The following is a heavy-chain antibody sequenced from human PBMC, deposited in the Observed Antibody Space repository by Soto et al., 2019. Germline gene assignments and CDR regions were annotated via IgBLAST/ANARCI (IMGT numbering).Heavy chain of an antibody. V-gene: IGHV3-23*01. CDR2: ISGSGFKK. Sequence: PGGSLRLSCAASGFIFENFGMSWVRQAPGKGLEWISSISGSGFKKYYADSVKGQFTISRDNSKNTVYLQLNSLRAEDTAIFYCAKTPNGANPFYFDYWGQGTLVTVSS. J-gene: IGHJ4*02. CDR1: GFIFENFG. D-gene: IGHD4-17*01. CDR3: AKTPNGANPFYFDY.